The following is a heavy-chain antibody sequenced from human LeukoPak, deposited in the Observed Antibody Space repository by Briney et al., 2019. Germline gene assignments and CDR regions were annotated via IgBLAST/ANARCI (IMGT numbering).Heavy chain of an antibody. V-gene: IGHV1-69*06. CDR3: ARAELLWFGELLSKGFDY. D-gene: IGHD3-10*01. J-gene: IGHJ4*02. CDR2: IIPIFGTA. Sequence: NLTCTASGGTISSGDNSWGRQPPPRGLEWMGGIIPIFGTANYEQTFQGRVTITADKSTSTAYMELSCVMSQDTAVYYCARAELLWFGELLSKGFDYWGQGTLVTVSS. CDR1: GGTISSGD.